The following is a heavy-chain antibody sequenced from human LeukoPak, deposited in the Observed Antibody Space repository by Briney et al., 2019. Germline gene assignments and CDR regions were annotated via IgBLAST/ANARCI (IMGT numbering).Heavy chain of an antibody. V-gene: IGHV3-11*04. CDR1: GFTFSDYY. Sequence: GGSLRLSCAASGFTFSDYYMSWIRQAPGKGLEWVSYISCSGSTIYYADSVKGRFTISRDNAKNSLYLQMNSLRAEDTAVYYCAREGSRFWSAQIGYWGQGTLVTVSS. CDR3: AREGSRFWSAQIGY. D-gene: IGHD3-3*01. J-gene: IGHJ4*02. CDR2: ISCSGSTI.